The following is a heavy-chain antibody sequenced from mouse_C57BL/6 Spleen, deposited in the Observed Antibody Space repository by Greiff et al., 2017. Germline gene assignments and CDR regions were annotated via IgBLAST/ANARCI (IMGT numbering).Heavy chain of an antibody. D-gene: IGHD1-1*01. CDR3: ARNPPYYCGSSYGYFDV. CDR1: GYTFTSYW. V-gene: IGHV1-55*01. CDR2: IYPGSGSS. J-gene: IGHJ1*03. Sequence: VQLQQPGAELVKPGASVTMSCKASGYTFTSYWITWVKQRPGQGLEWIGDIYPGSGSSNYNEKFTSKATLTVYTSSSTAYMQLSSLTSEDSAVYYCARNPPYYCGSSYGYFDVWGTGTTVTVSS.